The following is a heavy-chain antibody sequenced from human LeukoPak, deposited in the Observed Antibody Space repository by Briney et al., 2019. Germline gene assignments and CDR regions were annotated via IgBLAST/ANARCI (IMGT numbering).Heavy chain of an antibody. CDR1: GFTFSSYG. Sequence: GRSLRLSCAASGFTFSSYGMNWVRQAPGKGLEWVSAISGSGVSTYYADSVKGRFTISRDNSKNTLYLQMNSLRAEDTAVYYCAKDERNWNYNLASQTYDWGQGTLVTVSS. CDR3: AKDERNWNYNLASQTYD. CDR2: ISGSGVST. V-gene: IGHV3-23*01. D-gene: IGHD1-7*01. J-gene: IGHJ4*02.